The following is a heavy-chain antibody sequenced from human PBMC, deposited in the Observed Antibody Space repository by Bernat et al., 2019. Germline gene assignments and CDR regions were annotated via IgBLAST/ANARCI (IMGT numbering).Heavy chain of an antibody. D-gene: IGHD5-18*01. V-gene: IGHV3-15*01. Sequence: EVQLVESGGGLVKPGGSLRLSCAASGFTFSTAWMTWVRQAPGEGLGWVGRVKSKTDGGTSEYAAPVKGRFTISRDDSKNTLYLQMNGLKTEDTAVYYCTPEGYMYGYHSMHYWGQGALVTVSS. J-gene: IGHJ4*02. CDR1: GFTFSTAW. CDR3: TPEGYMYGYHSMHY. CDR2: VKSKTDGGTS.